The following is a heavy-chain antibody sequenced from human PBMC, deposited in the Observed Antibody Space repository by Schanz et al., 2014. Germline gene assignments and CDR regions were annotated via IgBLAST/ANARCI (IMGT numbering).Heavy chain of an antibody. J-gene: IGHJ3*01. CDR2: INPSGGST. V-gene: IGHV1-46*01. CDR1: GYTFTSYY. D-gene: IGHD2-2*01. Sequence: QVQLVQSGAEVKKPGASVKVSCKASGYTFTSYYMHWVRQAPGQGLEWMGIINPSGGSTSYAQKLQDTVNMTRGSSTSTVYMELSRRRSEKTARYDCAGGNPYGSSTSCSGVEAYDVWGQGTLVTVSS. CDR3: AGGNPYGSSTSCSGVEAYDV.